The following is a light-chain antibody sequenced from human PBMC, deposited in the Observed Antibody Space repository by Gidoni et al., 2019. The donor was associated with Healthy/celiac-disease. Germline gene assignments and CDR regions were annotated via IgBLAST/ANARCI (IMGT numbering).Light chain of an antibody. J-gene: IGLJ1*01. CDR3: QAWDSSTGV. V-gene: IGLV3-1*01. Sequence: SYDLTQPPSVSVSPGQPASITCSGDKLGDTYAFWYQQKPGKSPVLVIYKDSKRPSGIPERFSGSNSGNTATLTISGTQAMDEADYYCQAWDSSTGVFGTGTKVTVL. CDR2: KDS. CDR1: KLGDTY.